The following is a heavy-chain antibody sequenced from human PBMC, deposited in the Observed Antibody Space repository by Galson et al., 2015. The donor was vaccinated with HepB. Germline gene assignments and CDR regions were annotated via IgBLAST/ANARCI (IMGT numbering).Heavy chain of an antibody. CDR1: GGTFSSYG. J-gene: IGHJ4*02. CDR3: GRSVLNSSGWTYYLDY. V-gene: IGHV1-69*13. CDR2: IIPIFNTT. D-gene: IGHD6-19*01. Sequence: SVKVSCKASGGTFSSYGISWVRQAPGQGLEWMGGIIPIFNTTNHAQKFQGRVTITADESTNKAYMELSSLSFEDPAVYYCGRSVLNSSGWTYYLDYWGQGTLVTVSS.